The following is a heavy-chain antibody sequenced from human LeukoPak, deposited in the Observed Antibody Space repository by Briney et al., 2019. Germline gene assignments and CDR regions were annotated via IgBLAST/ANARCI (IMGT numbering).Heavy chain of an antibody. J-gene: IGHJ4*02. Sequence: VASVRVSCKASGYTFTGYYMHWVRQAPGQGLEWMGWINPNSGGTNYAQKFQGRVTMTRDTSISTAYMELSRLRSDDTAVYYCARDKVGAVVDYWGQGTLVTVSS. CDR3: ARDKVGAVVDY. CDR1: GYTFTGYY. V-gene: IGHV1-2*02. CDR2: INPNSGGT. D-gene: IGHD1-26*01.